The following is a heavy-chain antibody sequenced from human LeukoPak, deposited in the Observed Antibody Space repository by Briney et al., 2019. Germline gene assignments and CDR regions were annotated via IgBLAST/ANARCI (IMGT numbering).Heavy chain of an antibody. D-gene: IGHD3-3*01. CDR1: GYTFTSYY. V-gene: IGHV1-46*01. CDR2: INPSGGST. Sequence: ASVKVPCKASGYTFTSYYMHWVRQAPGQGLEWMGIINPSGGSTSYAQKFQGRVTMTRDMSTSTVYMELSSLRSEDTAVYYCARASRSGYYTGMGAFDIWGQGTMVTVSS. J-gene: IGHJ3*02. CDR3: ARASRSGYYTGMGAFDI.